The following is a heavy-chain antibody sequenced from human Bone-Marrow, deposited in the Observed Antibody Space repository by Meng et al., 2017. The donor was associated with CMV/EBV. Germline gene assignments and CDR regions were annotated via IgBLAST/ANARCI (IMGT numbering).Heavy chain of an antibody. CDR2: IYYSGST. CDR3: ARFHPKPMVRGVIGFDY. Sequence: SETLSLTCTVSGGSISSSSYYWGWIRQPPGKGLEWIGSIYYSGSTYYNPSLKSRVTISVDTSKNQFSLKLSSVTAADTAVYYCARFHPKPMVRGVIGFDYWGQGTLVTVSS. V-gene: IGHV4-39*07. J-gene: IGHJ4*02. D-gene: IGHD3-10*01. CDR1: GGSISSSSYY.